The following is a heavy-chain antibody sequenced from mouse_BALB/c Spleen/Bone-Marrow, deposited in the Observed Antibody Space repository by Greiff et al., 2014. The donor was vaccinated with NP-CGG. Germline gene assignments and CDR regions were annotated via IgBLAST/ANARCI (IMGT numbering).Heavy chain of an antibody. CDR3: ARGSYYEGAMDY. D-gene: IGHD1-1*01. V-gene: IGHV2-9*02. J-gene: IGHJ4*01. CDR2: IWAGGST. Sequence: QVQLQQPGPGLVAPSQSLSITCTVSGFSLTSYGVHWVRQPPGKVLEWLGVIWAGGSTNYNSALMSRLSISKDNSKSQVFLKMNSRQTDDTAMYYCARGSYYEGAMDYWGQGTSVTVSS. CDR1: GFSLTSYG.